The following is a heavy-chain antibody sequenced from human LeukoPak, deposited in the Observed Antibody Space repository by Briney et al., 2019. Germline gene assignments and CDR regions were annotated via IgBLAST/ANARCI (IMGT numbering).Heavy chain of an antibody. D-gene: IGHD3-22*01. CDR2: IYYSGST. CDR3: ARDKQSGGGYYYPDAFDS. J-gene: IGHJ3*02. CDR1: GGSISSYY. V-gene: IGHV4-59*01. Sequence: SETLSLTCTVSGGSISSYYWSWIRQPPGKGLEWIGYIYYSGSTNYNPSLKSRVTISVDTSKNQFSLKLSSVTAADTAVYNCARDKQSGGGYYYPDAFDSWDQGTMVTVSS.